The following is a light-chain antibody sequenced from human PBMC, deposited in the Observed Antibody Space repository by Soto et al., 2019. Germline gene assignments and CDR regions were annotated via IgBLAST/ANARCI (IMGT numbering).Light chain of an antibody. CDR3: CSYAGSSTLV. CDR2: EGS. CDR1: SSDVGSYNL. V-gene: IGLV2-23*01. J-gene: IGLJ1*01. Sequence: QSALAQPASVSGSPGQSLTISCTGTSSDVGSYNLVSWYQQHPGKAPKLMIYEGSKRPSGVSNRFSGSKSGNTASLTISGLQAEDEADYYCCSYAGSSTLVFGTGTKVTV.